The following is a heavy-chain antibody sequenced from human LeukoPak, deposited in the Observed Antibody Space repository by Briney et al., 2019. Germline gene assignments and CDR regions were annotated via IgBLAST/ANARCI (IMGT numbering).Heavy chain of an antibody. Sequence: GGSLRLSCAASGFTFSNYAMSWVRQAPGKVLEWVSAISGSGGSTYSADSVKGRFTISRDNAKNSLYLQMNSLRAGDTAVYYCARDFNSYYDSSGYPGDMDVWGQGTTVTVSS. V-gene: IGHV3-23*01. D-gene: IGHD3-22*01. CDR1: GFTFSNYA. J-gene: IGHJ6*02. CDR2: ISGSGGST. CDR3: ARDFNSYYDSSGYPGDMDV.